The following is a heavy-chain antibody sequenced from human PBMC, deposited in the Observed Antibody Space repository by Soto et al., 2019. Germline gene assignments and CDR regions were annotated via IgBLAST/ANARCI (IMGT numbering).Heavy chain of an antibody. CDR2: INHSGST. CDR1: GGSFSGYY. Sequence: PSETLSLTCAVYGGSFSGYYWSWIRQPPGKGLEWIGEINHSGSTNYNPSLKSRVTISVDTSKNQFSLKLSSVTAADTAVYYCARARGSESYKRPFDYWGQGTLVTVSS. D-gene: IGHD1-26*01. V-gene: IGHV4-34*01. CDR3: ARARGSESYKRPFDY. J-gene: IGHJ4*02.